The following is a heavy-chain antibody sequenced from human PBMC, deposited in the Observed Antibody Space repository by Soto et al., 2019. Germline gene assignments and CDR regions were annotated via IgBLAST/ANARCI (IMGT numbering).Heavy chain of an antibody. Sequence: QVQLQESGPALVRPSDSLSLMCSVSGVPITTFYWSWIRQAPGKGLEYIGYIYYGGSTHYNPALKSRITISLDTSNNEFSLKLRSVTAADTAAYYCARGQLLHYQYGLDVWGQGTTVTV. CDR1: GVPITTFY. D-gene: IGHD3-10*01. J-gene: IGHJ6*02. V-gene: IGHV4-59*07. CDR2: IYYGGST. CDR3: ARGQLLHYQYGLDV.